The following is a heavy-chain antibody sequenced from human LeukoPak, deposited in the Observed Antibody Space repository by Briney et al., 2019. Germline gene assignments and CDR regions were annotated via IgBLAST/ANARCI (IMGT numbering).Heavy chain of an antibody. CDR1: GFTFSSYS. CDR3: AKNGYSGYDLERRNYYYMDV. Sequence: PGGSLRLSCAASGFTFSSYSMNWVRQAPGKGLEWVSSISSSSSYIYYADSVKGRFTISRDNSKNTLYLQMNSLRAEDTAVYYCAKNGYSGYDLERRNYYYMDVWGKGTTVTVSS. D-gene: IGHD5-12*01. V-gene: IGHV3-21*01. CDR2: ISSSSSYI. J-gene: IGHJ6*03.